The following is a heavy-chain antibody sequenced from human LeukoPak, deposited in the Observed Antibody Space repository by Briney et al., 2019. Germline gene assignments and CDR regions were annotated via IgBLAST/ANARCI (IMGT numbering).Heavy chain of an antibody. D-gene: IGHD3-10*01. Sequence: SVKVSCKASGGTFSSYAISWVRQAPGQGLEWMGGIIPIFGTANYAQKFQGRVTITADESTSTAYMELSSLRSEDTAVYYCARGRYYGSGSLLGMDVWGQGTTVTVSS. J-gene: IGHJ6*02. CDR1: GGTFSSYA. CDR3: ARGRYYGSGSLLGMDV. CDR2: IIPIFGTA. V-gene: IGHV1-69*01.